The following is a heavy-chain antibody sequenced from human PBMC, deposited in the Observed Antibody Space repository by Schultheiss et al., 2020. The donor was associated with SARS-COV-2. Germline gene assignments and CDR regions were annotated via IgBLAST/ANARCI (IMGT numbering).Heavy chain of an antibody. CDR2: ISGSGGST. CDR3: AKDDSPYYYDSSGYYYDY. Sequence: GGSLRLSCAASGFTFSSYGMHWVRQAPGKGLEWVSAISGSGGSTYYADSVKGRFTISRDNSKNTLYLQMNSLRAEDTAVYYCAKDDSPYYYDSSGYYYDYWGQGTLVTVAS. D-gene: IGHD3-22*01. CDR1: GFTFSSYG. J-gene: IGHJ4*02. V-gene: IGHV3-23*01.